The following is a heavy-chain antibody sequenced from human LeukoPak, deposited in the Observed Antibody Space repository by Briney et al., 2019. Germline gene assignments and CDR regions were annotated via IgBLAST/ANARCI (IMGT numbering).Heavy chain of an antibody. D-gene: IGHD3-16*01. J-gene: IGHJ4*02. CDR1: GFTFSSYS. Sequence: GGSLRLSCAASGFTFSSYSMNWVRQAPGKGLEWVSSISSSSSYIYYADSVKGRFTISRDNAKNSLYLQMNSLRAEDTAVYYCARGEVAFGGVKRYWGQGTLVTVSS. CDR3: ARGEVAFGGVKRY. CDR2: ISSSSSYI. V-gene: IGHV3-21*01.